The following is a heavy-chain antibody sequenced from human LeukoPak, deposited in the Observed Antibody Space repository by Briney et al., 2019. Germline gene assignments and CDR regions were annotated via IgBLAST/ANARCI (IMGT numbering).Heavy chain of an antibody. Sequence: GASVKDSCKASGYTFTSYGISWVRQDPGQGLEGMGWISGYNGYTHYAHNLQGRVTMTTDTSTSTAYMELRSLRSDDTAVYYCAREEARYSSGYYPNWFDPWGQGTLVTVSS. CDR3: AREEARYSSGYYPNWFDP. CDR2: ISGYNGYT. CDR1: GYTFTSYG. V-gene: IGHV1-18*01. D-gene: IGHD3-22*01. J-gene: IGHJ5*02.